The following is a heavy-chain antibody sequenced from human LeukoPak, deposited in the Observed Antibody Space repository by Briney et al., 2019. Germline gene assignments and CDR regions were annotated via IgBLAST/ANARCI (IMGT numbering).Heavy chain of an antibody. Sequence: ASVKVSCXVSGYTLTELSMHWVRQAPGKGLVWMGGFDPEDGETIYAQKFQGRVTMTEDTSTDTAYMELSSLRSEDTAVYYCATGDLNSSGWYLVDYWGQGTLVTVSS. CDR2: FDPEDGET. D-gene: IGHD6-19*01. CDR1: GYTLTELS. V-gene: IGHV1-24*01. J-gene: IGHJ4*02. CDR3: ATGDLNSSGWYLVDY.